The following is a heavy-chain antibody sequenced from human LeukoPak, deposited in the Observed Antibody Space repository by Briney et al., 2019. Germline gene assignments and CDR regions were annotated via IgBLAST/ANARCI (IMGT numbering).Heavy chain of an antibody. D-gene: IGHD3-22*01. CDR2: INPSGGST. CDR3: ARAPGYYDSSGVFDY. CDR1: EYTFTSYY. J-gene: IGHJ4*02. Sequence: ASVKVSCKASEYTFTSYYMHWVRQAPGQGLEWMGIINPSGGSTSYAQKFQGRVTMTRDTSTSTVYMELSSLRSEDTAVYYCARAPGYYDSSGVFDYWGQGTLVTVSS. V-gene: IGHV1-46*01.